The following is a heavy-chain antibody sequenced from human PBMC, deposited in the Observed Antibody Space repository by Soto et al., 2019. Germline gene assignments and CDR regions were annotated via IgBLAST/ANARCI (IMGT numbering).Heavy chain of an antibody. Sequence: EVQLVESGGGLVQPGGSLRLSCAASGFTFSDHYMDWVRQAPGKGLEHVGRTRNKANNYTTEYAASVKGRFTISRDDSKNSLYLQMNSLKTEDTAVYYCARGSNRMVRGVTDAFDIWGQGTMVTVSS. V-gene: IGHV3-72*01. D-gene: IGHD3-10*01. CDR3: ARGSNRMVRGVTDAFDI. J-gene: IGHJ3*02. CDR1: GFTFSDHY. CDR2: TRNKANNYTT.